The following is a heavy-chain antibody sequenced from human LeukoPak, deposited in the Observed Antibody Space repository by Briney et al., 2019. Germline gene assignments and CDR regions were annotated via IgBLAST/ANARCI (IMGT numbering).Heavy chain of an antibody. V-gene: IGHV1-69*05. D-gene: IGHD3-3*01. CDR2: IIPIFGTA. CDR1: GGTFSSYA. J-gene: IGHJ4*02. Sequence: ASVKVSCEASGGTFSSYAISWVRQAPRQGLEWMGGIIPIFGTANYAQKFQGRVTITTDESTSTAYMELSSLRSEDTAVYYCASPGVAAGDYFDYWGQGTLVTVSS. CDR3: ASPGVAAGDYFDY.